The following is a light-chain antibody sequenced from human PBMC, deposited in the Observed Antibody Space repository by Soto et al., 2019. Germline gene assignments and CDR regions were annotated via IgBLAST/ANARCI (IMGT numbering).Light chain of an antibody. J-gene: IGKJ4*01. CDR1: QSVSSNY. CDR3: QQYGSSPLT. V-gene: IGKV3-20*01. CDR2: GAS. Sequence: EIVLTQSPGTLSLSPVERATLSCRASQSVSSNYLAWYQQKPGQAPRLLIYGASSRATGIPDRFSGSGSGTDFTLTISRLEPEDFAVYYCQQYGSSPLTFGGGTKVEIK.